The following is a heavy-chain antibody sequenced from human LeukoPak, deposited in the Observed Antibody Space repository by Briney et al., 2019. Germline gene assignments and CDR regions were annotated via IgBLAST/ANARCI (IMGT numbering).Heavy chain of an antibody. Sequence: ASVKVSCKASGGTFSSYAISWVRQAPGQGLEWMGRIIPILGIANYAQKFQGRVTITADKSTSTAYMELNSLRAEDTAVYYCAKDHLFSPGWLQLDYFDYWGQGTLVTVSS. D-gene: IGHD5-24*01. CDR3: AKDHLFSPGWLQLDYFDY. CDR2: IIPILGIA. J-gene: IGHJ4*02. CDR1: GGTFSSYA. V-gene: IGHV1-69*04.